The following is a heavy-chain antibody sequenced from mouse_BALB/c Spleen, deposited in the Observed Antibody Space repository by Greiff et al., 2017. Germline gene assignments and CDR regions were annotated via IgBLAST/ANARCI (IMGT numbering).Heavy chain of an antibody. D-gene: IGHD2-4*01. CDR2: IWSGGST. J-gene: IGHJ3*01. CDR1: GFSLTSYG. V-gene: IGHV2-2*02. CDR3: ARSGDSRCDYDWFAY. Sequence: VKLVESGPGLVQPSQSLSITCTVSGFSLTSYGVHWVRQSPGKGLEWLGVIWSGGSTDYHAAFISRLSISKDNPKSQVFFKMNSLQANDTAIYYCARSGDSRCDYDWFAYWGQGTLVTVSA.